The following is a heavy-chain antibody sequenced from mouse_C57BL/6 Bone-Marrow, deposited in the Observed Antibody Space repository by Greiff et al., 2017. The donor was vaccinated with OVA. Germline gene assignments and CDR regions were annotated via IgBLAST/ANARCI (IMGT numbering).Heavy chain of an antibody. CDR2: IDPENGDT. V-gene: IGHV14-4*01. CDR1: GFNIKDDY. J-gene: IGHJ3*01. CDR3: TTRYNYWFAY. Sequence: VQLQQSGAELVRPGASVKLSCTASGFNIKDDYMHWVKQRPEQGLEWIGWIDPENGDTEYASKFQGKATITADTSSNTAYLQLSSLTSEDTAVYYCTTRYNYWFAYWGQGTLVTVSA. D-gene: IGHD1-3*01.